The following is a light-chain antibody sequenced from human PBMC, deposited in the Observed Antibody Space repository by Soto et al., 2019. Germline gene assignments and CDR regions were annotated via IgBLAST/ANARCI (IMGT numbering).Light chain of an antibody. CDR3: QQYNSYSQWT. V-gene: IGKV1-5*03. CDR2: MAS. Sequence: DIQMTQSPSTLSASVGDRVTITCRASQSISIWLAWYQQRPGKAPKLLIYMASSLESGVPSRFSGSGSGTEFTLTISSLQPDDFATYYCQQYNSYSQWTFGQGTKVEIK. J-gene: IGKJ1*01. CDR1: QSISIW.